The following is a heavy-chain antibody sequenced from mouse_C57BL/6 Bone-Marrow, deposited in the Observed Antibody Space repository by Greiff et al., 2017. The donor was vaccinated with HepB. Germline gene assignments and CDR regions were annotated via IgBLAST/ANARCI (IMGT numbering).Heavy chain of an antibody. J-gene: IGHJ3*01. CDR1: GYSITSGYY. CDR3: ARGWLLLAY. V-gene: IGHV3-6*01. Sequence: DVQLQESGPGLVKPSQSLSLTCSVTGYSITSGYYWNWIRQFPGNKLEWMGYISYDGSNNYNPSLKNRISITRDTSKNQFFLKLNSVTTEDTATYYCARGWLLLAYWGQGTLVTVSA. D-gene: IGHD2-3*01. CDR2: ISYDGSN.